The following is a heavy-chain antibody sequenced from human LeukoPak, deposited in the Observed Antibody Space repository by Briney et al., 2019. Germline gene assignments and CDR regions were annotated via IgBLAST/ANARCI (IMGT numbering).Heavy chain of an antibody. CDR3: ARGGYYHNWFVP. V-gene: IGHV1-46*01. D-gene: IGHD3-22*01. CDR1: GYTFTSYY. CDR2: INPSGCIT. Sequence: ASVKVSCKASGYTFTSYYMHWVRQAPGQGLEWMGIINPSGCITRYAQKFQGRVTMTRDTYTSTVYMELSSLRSEDTAVYDCARGGYYHNWFVPWGQGTLVTVSS. J-gene: IGHJ5*02.